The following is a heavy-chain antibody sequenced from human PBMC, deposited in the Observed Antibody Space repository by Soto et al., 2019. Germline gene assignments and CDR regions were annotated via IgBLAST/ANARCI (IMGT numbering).Heavy chain of an antibody. D-gene: IGHD4-4*01. CDR3: CELKRLDQYSTSGYWFDP. CDR1: GFTFSHAL. Sequence: GGSLRLSCAASGFTFSHALMSWVRQSPGKGLEWVGRIKSKADGETKDYGAPVRGRFTISRDDAKDTLYLQMNSLRIEDTAVYYCCELKRLDQYSTSGYWFDPWGPGTLVTVSS. J-gene: IGHJ5*02. V-gene: IGHV3-15*01. CDR2: IKSKADGETK.